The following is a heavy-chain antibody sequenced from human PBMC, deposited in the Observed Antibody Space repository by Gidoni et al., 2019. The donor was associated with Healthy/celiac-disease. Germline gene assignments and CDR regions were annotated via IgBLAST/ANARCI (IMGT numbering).Heavy chain of an antibody. CDR2: INPSGGST. CDR1: GYTFTSYY. V-gene: IGHV1-46*01. Sequence: QVQLVQSGAEVKKPGASVKVSCKASGYTFTSYYMHWVRQAPGQGLEWMGIINPSGGSTSYAQKFQGRVTMTRDTSTSTVYMELSSLRSEDTAVYYCARDPNLGYCSGGSCRGGMDVWGQGTTVTVSS. D-gene: IGHD2-15*01. J-gene: IGHJ6*02. CDR3: ARDPNLGYCSGGSCRGGMDV.